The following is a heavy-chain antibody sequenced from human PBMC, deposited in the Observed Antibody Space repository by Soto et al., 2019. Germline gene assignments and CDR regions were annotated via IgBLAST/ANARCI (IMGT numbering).Heavy chain of an antibody. Sequence: SVKVSCKASGGTFSSYAISWVRQAPGQGLEWMRGIIPIFGTANYAQKFQGRVTITADESTSTAYMELSSLRSEDTAVYYCASSGHYYDSSGYYYELPFQHWGQGTLVTVSS. CDR3: ASSGHYYDSSGYYYELPFQH. CDR1: GGTFSSYA. V-gene: IGHV1-69*13. J-gene: IGHJ1*01. CDR2: IIPIFGTA. D-gene: IGHD3-22*01.